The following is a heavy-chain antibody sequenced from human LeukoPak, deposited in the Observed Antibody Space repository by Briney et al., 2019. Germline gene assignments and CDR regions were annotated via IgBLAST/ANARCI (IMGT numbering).Heavy chain of an antibody. D-gene: IGHD1-26*01. CDR2: IIPIFGTA. J-gene: IGHJ4*02. CDR1: GGTFSSYA. CDR3: ARDSSEVGALDY. Sequence: GASVKVSCKASGGTFSSYAISWVRQAPGQGLEWMGGIIPIFGTANYAQKFQGRVTITADESTSTAYMELSSLRSEDTAVYYCARDSSEVGALDYWGQGTLVTVSS. V-gene: IGHV1-69*13.